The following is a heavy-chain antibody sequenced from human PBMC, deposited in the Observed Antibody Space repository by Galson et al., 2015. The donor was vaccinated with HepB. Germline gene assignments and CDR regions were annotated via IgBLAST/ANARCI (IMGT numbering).Heavy chain of an antibody. Sequence: SVKVSCKVSGYTLTKLSMHWVRQAPGKGLEWMGGFDPEDGETIYAQKFQGRVTMTEDTSTDTAYMELSSLRSEDTAVYYCATDPAPGPKSAGWGQGTLVTVSS. CDR2: FDPEDGET. CDR3: ATDPAPGPKSAG. V-gene: IGHV1-24*01. CDR1: GYTLTKLS. J-gene: IGHJ4*02.